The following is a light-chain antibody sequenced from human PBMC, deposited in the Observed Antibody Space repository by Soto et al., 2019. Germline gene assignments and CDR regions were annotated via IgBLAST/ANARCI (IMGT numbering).Light chain of an antibody. V-gene: IGKV1-33*01. CDR3: QQYVDLPPT. CDR1: EDITKS. J-gene: IGKJ4*01. CDR2: DAS. Sequence: IQMTQSPSSLSASVGDRVTITCQASEDITKSLNWYQHIPGKAPKLLIYDASKLETGVPSRFSGSGSGTDFTFTISSLQPEDIATYYCQQYVDLPPTFGGGTKVDIK.